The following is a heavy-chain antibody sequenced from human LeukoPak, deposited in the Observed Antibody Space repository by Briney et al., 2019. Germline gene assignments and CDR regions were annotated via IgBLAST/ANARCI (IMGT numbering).Heavy chain of an antibody. Sequence: GGSLRLSCTASGFTFSNYAMSWVRQSPGKGPTWVSSISDSGDTPYYADSVKGLFTISRDNSKNTLYLQMSSLRAEDTAVYYCVQLLDDNPIRWYFGLWGRGTLVTVSS. V-gene: IGHV3-23*01. CDR1: GFTFSNYA. CDR2: ISDSGDTP. CDR3: VQLLDDNPIRWYFGL. D-gene: IGHD1-14*01. J-gene: IGHJ2*01.